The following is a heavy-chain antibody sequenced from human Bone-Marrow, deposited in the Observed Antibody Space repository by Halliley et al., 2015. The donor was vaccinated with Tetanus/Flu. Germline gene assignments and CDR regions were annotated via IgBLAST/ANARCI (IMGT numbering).Heavy chain of an antibody. V-gene: IGHV4-31*02. D-gene: IGHD6-13*01. J-gene: IGHJ4*02. CDR2: IYSTGTT. Sequence: LDLIGNIYSTGTTYYHPSHKSRVTISVDTSKTQFSLKLTFVTAADTARYYFAGGIQYSSCWCPYWGQGALVTVSS. CDR3: AGGIQYSSCWCPY.